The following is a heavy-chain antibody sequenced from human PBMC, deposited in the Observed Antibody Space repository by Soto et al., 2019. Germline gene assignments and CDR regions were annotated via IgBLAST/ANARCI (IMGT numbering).Heavy chain of an antibody. Sequence: SETLSLTCTVSGGSISRYYWSWIRQPPGKGLEWIGYIYYSGSTNYNPSLKSRVTISVDTSKNQFSLKLSSVTAADTAVYYCARKGYSSGYTSFDYWGQGTLVPVSS. CDR1: GGSISRYY. D-gene: IGHD5-18*01. V-gene: IGHV4-59*01. CDR3: ARKGYSSGYTSFDY. J-gene: IGHJ4*02. CDR2: IYYSGST.